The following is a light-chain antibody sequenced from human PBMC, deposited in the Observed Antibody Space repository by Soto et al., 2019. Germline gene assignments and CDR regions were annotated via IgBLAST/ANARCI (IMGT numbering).Light chain of an antibody. CDR3: QQLNTLPFT. CDR1: HDISTY. Sequence: DIQLTQSPSLLSASVGDRVTITCRASHDISTYLAWYQQKPGKAPKLMIYEASTLQSGVPSRFSGSGSATEFTLTISGLLPEDFATYHCQQLNTLPFTFGQGTRLEIK. CDR2: EAS. V-gene: IGKV1-9*01. J-gene: IGKJ5*01.